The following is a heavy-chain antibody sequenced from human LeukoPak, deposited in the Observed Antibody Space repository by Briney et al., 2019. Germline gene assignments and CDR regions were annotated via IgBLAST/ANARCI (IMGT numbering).Heavy chain of an antibody. D-gene: IGHD3-16*02. V-gene: IGHV2-5*02. CDR3: AHTSRYTGYY. J-gene: IGHJ4*02. Sequence: SGPTLVNPTQTLTLTCTLSGLSLTSTGVSVGWIRQPPGKALEWPGLIYWDDDKRYSPSLKTRLTITRDISIKQVVLTMTNMHPVDTATYYCAHTSRYTGYYWGQGIMVTVSS. CDR2: IYWDDDK. CDR1: GLSLTSTGVS.